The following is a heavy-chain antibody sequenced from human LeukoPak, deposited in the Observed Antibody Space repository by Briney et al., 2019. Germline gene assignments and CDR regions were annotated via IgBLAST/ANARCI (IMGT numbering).Heavy chain of an antibody. CDR3: ARRGSSWNWFDP. CDR2: ISHSGST. J-gene: IGHJ5*02. D-gene: IGHD6-13*01. Sequence: PSETLSLTCAVYGGSFSGYYWSWIRQPPGKGLEWIGEISHSGSTNYNPSLKSRVTISVDTSKNQFSVKLSSVTAADTAVYYCARRGSSWNWFDPWGQGTLVTVSS. CDR1: GGSFSGYY. V-gene: IGHV4-34*01.